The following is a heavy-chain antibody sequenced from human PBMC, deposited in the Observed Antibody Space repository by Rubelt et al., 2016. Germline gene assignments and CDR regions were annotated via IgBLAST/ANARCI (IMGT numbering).Heavy chain of an antibody. J-gene: IGHJ6*03. CDR1: GGSISSGGYY. CDR2: IYYSGST. V-gene: IGHV4-31*03. Sequence: GLVKPSQTLSLTCTVSGGSISSGGYYWSWIRQHPGKGLEWIGYIYYSGSTYYNPSLKSRVTMSVDTSKNQFSLKLSSVTAADTAVYYCARVRSEGMRDYDYYYYMDVWGKGTTVTVSS. D-gene: IGHD3-3*01. CDR3: ARVRSEGMRDYDYYYYMDV.